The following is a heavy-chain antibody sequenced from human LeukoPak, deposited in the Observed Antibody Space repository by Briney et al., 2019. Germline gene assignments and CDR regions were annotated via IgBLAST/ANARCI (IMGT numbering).Heavy chain of an antibody. V-gene: IGHV4-61*02. D-gene: IGHD3-22*01. CDR3: ARDGLDYYDSSGYKHFDY. J-gene: IGHJ4*02. CDR2: IYTSGST. Sequence: TLSLTCTVSGGSISSGSYYWSWIRQPAGKGLEWIGRIYTSGSTNYNPSLKSRVTMSVDTSKNQFSLKLSSVTAADTAVYYCARDGLDYYDSSGYKHFDYWGQGTLVTVSS. CDR1: GGSISSGSYY.